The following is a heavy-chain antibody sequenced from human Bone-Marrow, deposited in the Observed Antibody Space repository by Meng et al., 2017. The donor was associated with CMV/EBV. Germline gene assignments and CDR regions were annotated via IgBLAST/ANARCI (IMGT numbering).Heavy chain of an antibody. CDR1: GYTFTSYG. V-gene: IGHV1-18*01. Sequence: ASVKVSCKASGYTFTSYGISWVRQAPGQGLEWMGWISVYNGNTNYAQKLQGRVTMTTDTSTSTAYMELRSLRSDDTAVYYCARAAPGVNGWSTYVAYWGQGTLVNVVS. J-gene: IGHJ4*02. CDR2: ISVYNGNT. CDR3: ARAAPGVNGWSTYVAY. D-gene: IGHD6-19*01.